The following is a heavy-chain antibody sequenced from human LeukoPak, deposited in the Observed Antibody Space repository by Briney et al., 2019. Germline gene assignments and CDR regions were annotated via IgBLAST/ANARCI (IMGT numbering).Heavy chain of an antibody. CDR3: AKSSADYFYDSSGYYVDFDY. Sequence: GGSLRLSCAVSGFTFRLYAMTWVRQAPGKGLEWVSTISGSGDYIYYADSVKGRFTISRDNSKNTLYVQMNSLRAEDTALYYCAKSSADYFYDSSGYYVDFDYWGQGTLVTVSS. D-gene: IGHD3-22*01. CDR1: GFTFRLYA. V-gene: IGHV3-23*01. CDR2: ISGSGDYI. J-gene: IGHJ4*02.